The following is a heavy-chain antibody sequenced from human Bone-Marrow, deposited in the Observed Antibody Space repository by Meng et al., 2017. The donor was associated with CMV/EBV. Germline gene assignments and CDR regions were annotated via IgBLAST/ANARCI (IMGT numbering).Heavy chain of an antibody. CDR3: ARDRQRITRKVYYYYGMDV. CDR2: ISYDGSNK. J-gene: IGHJ6*02. CDR1: GFTFSSYA. D-gene: IGHD1-14*01. Sequence: SCAASGFTFSSYAMHWVRQAPGKGLEWVAVISYDGSNKYYADSVKGRFTISRDNSKNTLYLQMNSLRAEDTAVYYCARDRQRITRKVYYYYGMDVWGQGTTVTVSS. V-gene: IGHV3-30-3*01.